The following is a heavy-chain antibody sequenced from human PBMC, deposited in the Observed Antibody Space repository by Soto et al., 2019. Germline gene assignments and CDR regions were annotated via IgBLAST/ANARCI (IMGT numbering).Heavy chain of an antibody. D-gene: IGHD6-19*01. CDR1: GFTFSSYA. J-gene: IGHJ3*02. V-gene: IGHV3-23*01. Sequence: EVQLLESGGGLVQPGGSLRLSCAASGFTFSSYAMSWVRQAPGKGLEWVSAISGSGGSTYYADSVKGRFTISRDNSKNTLHLQMNSLRAEDTAVYYSAKEAVEGYSSGSYAFDIWGQGTMVTVSS. CDR2: ISGSGGST. CDR3: AKEAVEGYSSGSYAFDI.